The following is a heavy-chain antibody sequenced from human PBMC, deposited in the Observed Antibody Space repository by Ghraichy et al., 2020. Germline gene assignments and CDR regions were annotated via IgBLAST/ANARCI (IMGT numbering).Heavy chain of an antibody. D-gene: IGHD6-19*01. CDR3: AKRTGDSSGFDY. J-gene: IGHJ4*02. Sequence: GGSLRLSCAASGFTFSSYGMSWVRQAPGKGLEWVSAISGSGGWTSYADSVKGRFTVSRDNSKNTLYLQMNSLRAEDTAVYYCAKRTGDSSGFDYWGQGTLVSVSS. CDR1: GFTFSSYG. CDR2: ISGSGGWT. V-gene: IGHV3-23*01.